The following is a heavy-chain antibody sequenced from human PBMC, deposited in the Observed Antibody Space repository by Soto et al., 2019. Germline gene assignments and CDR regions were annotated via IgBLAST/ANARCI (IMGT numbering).Heavy chain of an antibody. D-gene: IGHD2-2*01. CDR1: GFTFSSYA. Sequence: PGGSLRLSCAASGFTFSSYAMSWVRQAPGKGLEWVSAISGSGGSTYYADSVKGRFTISRDNSKNTLYLQMNSLRAEDTAVYYCAKDLGGELGYCSSTSCYRRGYFDYWGQGTLITVS. V-gene: IGHV3-23*01. CDR3: AKDLGGELGYCSSTSCYRRGYFDY. CDR2: ISGSGGST. J-gene: IGHJ4*02.